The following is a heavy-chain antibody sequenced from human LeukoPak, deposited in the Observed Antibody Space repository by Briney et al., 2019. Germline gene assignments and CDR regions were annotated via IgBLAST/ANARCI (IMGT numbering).Heavy chain of an antibody. Sequence: GGSLRLSCAASGFTFSDYSMNWVRQAPGKGLEWISYIGISSGNTKYADSVKGRFTISRDNAKDTLYFQMSSLRDEDTAVYYCVSDLCGGDDQWGRGTLATVSS. J-gene: IGHJ5*02. CDR1: GFTFSDYS. CDR3: VSDLCGGDDQ. D-gene: IGHD3-3*01. V-gene: IGHV3-48*02. CDR2: IGISSGNT.